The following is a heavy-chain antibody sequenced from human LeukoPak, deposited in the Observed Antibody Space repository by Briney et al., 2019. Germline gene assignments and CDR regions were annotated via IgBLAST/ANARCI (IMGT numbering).Heavy chain of an antibody. CDR1: GGSISSSNW. Sequence: PSETLSLTCAVSGGSISSSNWWSWVRQPPGKGLEWIGEIYHSGSTNYNPSLKSRVTISVDKSKNQFSLKLSPVTAADTAVYYCAREKSYDFWSGSRYFDYWGQGTLVTVSS. CDR2: IYHSGST. CDR3: AREKSYDFWSGSRYFDY. D-gene: IGHD3-3*01. J-gene: IGHJ4*02. V-gene: IGHV4-4*02.